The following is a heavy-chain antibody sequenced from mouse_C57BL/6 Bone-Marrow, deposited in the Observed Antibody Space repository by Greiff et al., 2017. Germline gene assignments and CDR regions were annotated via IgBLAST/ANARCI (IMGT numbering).Heavy chain of an antibody. Sequence: QVQLQQSGAELVKPGASVKMSCKASGYTFTTYPIEWMKQNHGKSLEWIGNFHPYNDDTKYNEKFKGKDTLTVEKSSSTVYLELSRLTSDDSSVYYCAISTVVAPKNYAMDYWGQGTSVTVSS. V-gene: IGHV1-47*01. D-gene: IGHD1-1*01. CDR3: AISTVVAPKNYAMDY. CDR1: GYTFTTYP. J-gene: IGHJ4*01. CDR2: FHPYNDDT.